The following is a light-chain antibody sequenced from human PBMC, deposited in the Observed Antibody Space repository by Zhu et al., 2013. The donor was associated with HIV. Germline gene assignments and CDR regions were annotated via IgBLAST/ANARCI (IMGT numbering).Light chain of an antibody. CDR1: QGIGNY. J-gene: IGKJ3*01. V-gene: IGKV1-27*01. Sequence: GDRVTITCRASQGIGNYLAWYQQRPGKPPKLLISATSTLQSGVPSRFSGSGSGTGFTLTISSLQAEDVATYYCQHVNNNAAFGPGTKVDV. CDR2: ATS. CDR3: QHVNNNAA.